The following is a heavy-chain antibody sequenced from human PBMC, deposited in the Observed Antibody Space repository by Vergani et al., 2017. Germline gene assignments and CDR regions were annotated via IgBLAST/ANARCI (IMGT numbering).Heavy chain of an antibody. J-gene: IGHJ4*02. V-gene: IGHV3-21*01. D-gene: IGHD3-22*01. CDR2: ISSSSSYI. Sequence: VQLVESGGGVVQPGRSLRLSCAASGFTFSSYSMNWVRQAPGKGLEWVSSISSSSSYIYYADSVKGRFTISRDNAKNSLYLQMKSLRAEDTAVYYCASNYDSSGYFQLPTFDYWGQGTLVTVSS. CDR3: ASNYDSSGYFQLPTFDY. CDR1: GFTFSSYS.